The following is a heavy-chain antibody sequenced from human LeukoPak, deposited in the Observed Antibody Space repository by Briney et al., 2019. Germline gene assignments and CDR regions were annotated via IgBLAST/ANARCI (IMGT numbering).Heavy chain of an antibody. CDR2: VNHSGHT. V-gene: IGHV4-34*01. D-gene: IGHD4-17*01. CDR1: GTSFSSYY. CDR3: ARMTTGHDF. J-gene: IGHJ4*02. Sequence: PSETLSLTCAVPGTSFSSYYWSWIRQPPGKGLEWIGEVNHSGHTNDNPSLKSRVTISVDTSKNQFSLRLRSVTAADTAVYFCARMTTGHDFWGQGTLVTVSS.